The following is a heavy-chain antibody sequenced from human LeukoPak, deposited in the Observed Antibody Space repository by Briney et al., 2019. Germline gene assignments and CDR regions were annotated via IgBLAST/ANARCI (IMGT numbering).Heavy chain of an antibody. Sequence: GASVKVSCKASGYTFSIYNMHWVRQAPGQGLEWMGIINPSGGSASDAQKFQGRLTMTRDTSTSTLYMELSSLRSEDTAVYYCAREGVAATGLDYRGQGTLVTVSS. CDR3: AREGVAATGLDY. CDR2: INPSGGSA. V-gene: IGHV1-46*01. D-gene: IGHD6-13*01. CDR1: GYTFSIYN. J-gene: IGHJ4*02.